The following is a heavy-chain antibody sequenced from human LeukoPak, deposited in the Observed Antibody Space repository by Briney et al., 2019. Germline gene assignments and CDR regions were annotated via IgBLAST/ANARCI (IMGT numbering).Heavy chain of an antibody. CDR3: AREGGDYGDYPDAFDI. V-gene: IGHV1-18*01. CDR2: ISAYNGNT. Sequence: ASVKVSCKASGYTFTSYGISWVRQAPGQGLEWMGWISAYNGNTNYAQKFQGRVTITADKSTSTAYMELSSLRSEDTAVYYCAREGGDYGDYPDAFDIWGQGTMVTVSS. D-gene: IGHD4-17*01. J-gene: IGHJ3*02. CDR1: GYTFTSYG.